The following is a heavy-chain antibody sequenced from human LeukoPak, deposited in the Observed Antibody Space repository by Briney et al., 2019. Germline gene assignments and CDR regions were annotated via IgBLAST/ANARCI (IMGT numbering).Heavy chain of an antibody. V-gene: IGHV3-9*01. CDR1: GFTFDDYA. CDR2: ISWNSGSI. D-gene: IGHD2-2*01. J-gene: IGHJ4*02. Sequence: GGSLRLSCAASGFTFDDYAMHWVRQAPGKGLEWVSGISWNSGSIGYADSVKGRFTISRDNAENSLYLQMNSLRAEDTALYYCAKDIYRYCSSTSCYDFDYWGQGTLVTVSS. CDR3: AKDIYRYCSSTSCYDFDY.